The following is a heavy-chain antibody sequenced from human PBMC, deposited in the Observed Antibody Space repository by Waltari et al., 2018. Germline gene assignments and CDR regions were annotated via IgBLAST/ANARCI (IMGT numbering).Heavy chain of an antibody. J-gene: IGHJ6*02. Sequence: QVQLVQSGAEVKKPGASVKVSCKASGYTFTSYDINWVRQATGQGLEWMGGMNPNSGNTGYAQKFQGRVTITRNTSISTAYMELSSLRSEDTAVYYCARGRIFGVVIVVYYGMDVWGQGTTVTVSS. D-gene: IGHD3-3*01. V-gene: IGHV1-8*03. CDR3: ARGRIFGVVIVVYYGMDV. CDR2: MNPNSGNT. CDR1: GYTFTSYD.